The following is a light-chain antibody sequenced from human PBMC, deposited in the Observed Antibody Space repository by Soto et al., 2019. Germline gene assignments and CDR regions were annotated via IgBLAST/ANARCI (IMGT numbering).Light chain of an antibody. J-gene: IGLJ1*01. CDR2: DVS. CDR3: RSYPSSTTLEV. CDR1: SSDVGGYNY. V-gene: IGLV2-14*01. Sequence: QSALTQPASVSGSPGQSITISCTGTSSDVGGYNYVSWYQQHPGKAPKLMIYDVSNRPSGVSNRFSGSKSGNTATLTISGLQAEDEADYFCRSYPSSTTLEVFGTGPKVTVL.